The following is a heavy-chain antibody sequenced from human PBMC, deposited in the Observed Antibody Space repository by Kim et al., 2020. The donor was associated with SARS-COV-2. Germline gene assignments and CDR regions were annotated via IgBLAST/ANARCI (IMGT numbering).Heavy chain of an antibody. CDR1: GFTFSSFT. CDR2: ISSRSADI. CDR3: ARDRWISDKNYSYYLDV. V-gene: IGHV3-21*01. Sequence: GGSLRLSCAASGFTFSSFTMTWVRQAPGKGLEWVSSISSRSADIYYTDSVRGRFTISRDNAKNSLYLQMNSLRAEDTAVYYCARDRWISDKNYSYYLDV. D-gene: IGHD1-7*01. J-gene: IGHJ6*01.